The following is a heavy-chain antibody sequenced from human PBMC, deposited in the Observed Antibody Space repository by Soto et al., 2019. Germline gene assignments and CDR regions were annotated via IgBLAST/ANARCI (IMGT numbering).Heavy chain of an antibody. Sequence: GGSLRLSCTASGFNFSDYVVRWVRQAPGRGLEWMAFISFDGSNEYYADFVKGRFTISRDNSKNMIYLQLNSLRADDAAVYFCAREGYYDSRGYPYGIDVWGQGTTVTVPS. CDR3: AREGYYDSRGYPYGIDV. D-gene: IGHD3-22*01. J-gene: IGHJ6*02. CDR1: GFNFSDYV. CDR2: ISFDGSNE. V-gene: IGHV3-30-3*01.